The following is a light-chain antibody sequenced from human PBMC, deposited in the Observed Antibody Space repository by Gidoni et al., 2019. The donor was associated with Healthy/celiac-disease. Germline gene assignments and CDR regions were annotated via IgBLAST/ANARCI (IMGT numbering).Light chain of an antibody. Sequence: DIQMTQSPSSLSASVGDRVTITCQASQNISNYLNWYQQKPGKAPKLLIYDATNLETGVPSRFSGSGSGTDFLFTISLLQPEDIATYYCQQYDNLLTFGGGTKVEIK. CDR1: QNISNY. V-gene: IGKV1-33*01. J-gene: IGKJ4*01. CDR3: QQYDNLLT. CDR2: DAT.